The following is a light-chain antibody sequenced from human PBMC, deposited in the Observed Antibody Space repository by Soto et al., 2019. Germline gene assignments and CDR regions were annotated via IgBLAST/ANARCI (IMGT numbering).Light chain of an antibody. V-gene: IGLV2-8*01. CDR3: KSYAGSNNYV. Sequence: QSALTQPPSASGSPGQSVTISCTGTKNDIGFYDFVSWYQNHPVKAPRLIIYEVVQRPSGVPDRFSGSKSGNTASLTVSGLQAADEADYFCKSYAGSNNYVFGSGTKVTVL. J-gene: IGLJ1*01. CDR1: KNDIGFYDF. CDR2: EVV.